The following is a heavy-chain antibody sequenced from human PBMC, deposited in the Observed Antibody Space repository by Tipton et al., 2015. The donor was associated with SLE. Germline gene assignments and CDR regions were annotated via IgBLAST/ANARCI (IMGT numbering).Heavy chain of an antibody. CDR2: IYYSGNT. D-gene: IGHD3-3*01. J-gene: IGHJ6*03. CDR3: ARLTIFGVVIIGNYYYYMDV. CDR1: GGSISSSSYY. V-gene: IGHV4-61*05. Sequence: GLVKPSETLSLTCTVSGGSISSSSYYWGWIRQPPGKGLEWIGYIYYSGNTNYNPSLKSRVTISVDTSKNQFSLKLSSVTAADTAVYYCARLTIFGVVIIGNYYYYMDVWGKGTTVTVSS.